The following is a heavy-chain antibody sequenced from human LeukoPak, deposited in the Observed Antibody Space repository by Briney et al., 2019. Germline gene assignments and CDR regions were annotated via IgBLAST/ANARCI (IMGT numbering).Heavy chain of an antibody. Sequence: SETLSLTCAVYGGSLSGYYWSWIRQPPGKGLEWIGEINHSGSTNYNPSLKSRVTISVDTSKNQFSLKLSSVTAADTAVYYCARGKLFDYWGQGTLVTVSS. CDR3: ARGKLFDY. D-gene: IGHD1-7*01. CDR2: INHSGST. V-gene: IGHV4-34*01. CDR1: GGSLSGYY. J-gene: IGHJ4*02.